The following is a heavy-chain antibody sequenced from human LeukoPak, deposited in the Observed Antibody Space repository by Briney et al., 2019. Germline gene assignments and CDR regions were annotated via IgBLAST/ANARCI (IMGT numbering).Heavy chain of an antibody. CDR1: GYTFTSYD. V-gene: IGHV1-8*01. CDR3: ARVGSIAARRRGNWFDP. J-gene: IGHJ5*02. CDR2: MNPNSGNT. Sequence: GASVKVSCKASGYTFTSYDINWVRQATGQGLEWMGWMNPNSGNTGYAQKFQGSVTMTRNTSISTAYMELSSRRSEDTAVYYCARVGSIAARRRGNWFDPWGQGTLVTVSS. D-gene: IGHD6-6*01.